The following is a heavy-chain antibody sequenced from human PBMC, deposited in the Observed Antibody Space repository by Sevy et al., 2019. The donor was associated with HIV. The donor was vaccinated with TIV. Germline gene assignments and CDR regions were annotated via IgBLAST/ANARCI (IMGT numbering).Heavy chain of an antibody. V-gene: IGHV3-48*01. D-gene: IGHD3-3*02. CDR3: ARDSSVVGYFDY. J-gene: IGHJ4*02. CDR1: GFTFSWES. CDR2: ISSGSRII. Sequence: QLGGSLRLSCVASGFTFSWESMNWVRQAPGKGLEWLSYISSGSRIIYYADSVKGRFTISRDNAKNSLYLQMNSLRAEDTAVYYCARDSSVVGYFDYWGQGSLVTVSS.